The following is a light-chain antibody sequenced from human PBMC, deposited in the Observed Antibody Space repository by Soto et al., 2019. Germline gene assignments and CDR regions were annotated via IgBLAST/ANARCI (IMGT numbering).Light chain of an antibody. CDR2: GAS. CDR3: HQYGSSVRA. J-gene: IGKJ1*01. Sequence: DIVLTQSPGTLSLSPGDRATLSCRASQSINGDYLAWHQQKPGQAPKLLIYGASSRAPGIPDRFNGTGSGTEFTLTIDRLEPDDLAVYHCHQYGSSVRAFGQGTKLEVK. CDR1: QSINGDY. V-gene: IGKV3-20*01.